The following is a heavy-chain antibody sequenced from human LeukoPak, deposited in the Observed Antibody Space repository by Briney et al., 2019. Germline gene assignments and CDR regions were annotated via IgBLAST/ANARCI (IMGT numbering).Heavy chain of an antibody. V-gene: IGHV3-30-3*01. J-gene: IGHJ4*02. CDR3: AKETGRYFDWLPSFDY. Sequence: GGSLRLSCAASGFTFSSYAMHWVRQAPGKGLEWVAVVSYDGTNKYYADSVKGRFTISRDNSKNTLYLQMNSLRAEDTAVYYCAKETGRYFDWLPSFDYWGQGTLVTVSS. D-gene: IGHD3-9*01. CDR2: VSYDGTNK. CDR1: GFTFSSYA.